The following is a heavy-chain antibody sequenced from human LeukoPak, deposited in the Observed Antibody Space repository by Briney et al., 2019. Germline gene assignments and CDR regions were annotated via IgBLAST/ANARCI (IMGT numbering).Heavy chain of an antibody. Sequence: GGSLRLSCTGSGFTFGDYAVTWVRQAPGKGLEWVGFIRSQIYGGTPEYAASVKGRFTISRDDSEGVAYLQMNSLKTEDTAVYYCTRDQTPYYWGQGTLVTVSS. CDR3: TRDQTPYY. CDR2: IRSQIYGGTP. V-gene: IGHV3-49*04. J-gene: IGHJ4*02. CDR1: GFTFGDYA.